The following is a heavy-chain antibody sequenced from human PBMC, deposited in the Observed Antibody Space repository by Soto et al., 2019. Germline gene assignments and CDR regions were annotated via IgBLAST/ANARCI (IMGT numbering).Heavy chain of an antibody. CDR3: ARDGGVYDYSPFDY. D-gene: IGHD4-4*01. J-gene: IGHJ4*02. V-gene: IGHV1-69*12. CDR1: GGTFSSSA. CDR2: IIPIFGTA. Sequence: QVQLVQSGAEVKKPGSSVKVSCKASGGTFSSSAISWVRQAPGQGLEWMGGIIPIFGTADYAQKFQGRVTITAHEATSAAYMELSSLRSEDTAVYYCARDGGVYDYSPFDYWGQGTLVTVSS.